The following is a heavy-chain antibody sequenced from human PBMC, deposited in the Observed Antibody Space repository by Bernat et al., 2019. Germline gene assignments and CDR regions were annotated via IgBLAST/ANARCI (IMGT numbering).Heavy chain of an antibody. CDR3: ARAARTRGSCIDD. Sequence: QVQLVESGGGVVQPGRSLRLSCAASGFTFSSYGMHWVRQAPGKGLEGVAVIWYDGSNKYYADDVKGRFTSSRDNSKNSLNLQMNGVRGERTAGDYCARAARTRGSCIDDWGQGTLVTVSS. D-gene: IGHD1-14*01. J-gene: IGHJ4*02. CDR2: IWYDGSNK. CDR1: GFTFSSYG. V-gene: IGHV3-33*01.